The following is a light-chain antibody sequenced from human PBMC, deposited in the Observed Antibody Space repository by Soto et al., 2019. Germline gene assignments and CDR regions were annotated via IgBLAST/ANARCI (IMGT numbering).Light chain of an antibody. J-gene: IGKJ1*01. CDR3: QQYGSSPWT. V-gene: IGKV3-20*01. Sequence: DSVLTHSPGTLSLSPGERATLSCRASQSVSSNYLAWCQQKPGQAPRPLIYGASSRATGIPDRFSGSGAGTDFTLTISRLESEDFAVYYCQQYGSSPWTFGQGTKVDIK. CDR2: GAS. CDR1: QSVSSNY.